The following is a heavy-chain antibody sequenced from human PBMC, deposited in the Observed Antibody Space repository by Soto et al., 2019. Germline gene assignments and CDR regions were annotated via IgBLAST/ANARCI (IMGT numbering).Heavy chain of an antibody. V-gene: IGHV1-2*02. CDR1: GYTFSDYY. CDR2: INANSGGT. CDR3: ARLQIEVAGSN. Sequence: QVQLVQSGAEVKKPGASVKVSCKASGYTFSDYYMHWVRQAPGQGLEWMGWINANSGGTTYAQKSQGRVTMTRDTSTSTAYMELSRLSSDDTAIYYCARLQIEVAGSNWGQGTLVTVSS. J-gene: IGHJ4*02. D-gene: IGHD6-19*01.